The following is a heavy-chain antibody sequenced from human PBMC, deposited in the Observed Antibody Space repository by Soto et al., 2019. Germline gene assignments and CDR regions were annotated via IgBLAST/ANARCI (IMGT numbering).Heavy chain of an antibody. CDR3: ASILARPSWFDP. CDR1: GYTFTSYG. V-gene: IGHV1-18*01. D-gene: IGHD6-6*01. Sequence: ASVKVSCKASGYTFTSYGISWVRQAPGQGLEWMGWISAYNGNTNYAQKLQGRVTMTTDTSTSTAYMELRSLRSDDTAVYYCASILARPSWFDPWGQGTLVTVSS. CDR2: ISAYNGNT. J-gene: IGHJ5*02.